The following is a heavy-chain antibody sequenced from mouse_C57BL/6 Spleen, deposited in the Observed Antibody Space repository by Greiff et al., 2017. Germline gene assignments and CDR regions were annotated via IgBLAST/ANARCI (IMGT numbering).Heavy chain of an antibody. CDR2: IDPSDSYT. V-gene: IGHV1-50*01. CDR1: GYTFTSYW. Sequence: QVQLQQPGAELVKPGASVKLSCKASGYTFTSYWMQWVKQRPGQGLEWIGEIDPSDSYTNYNQKFKGKATLTVDTSSSTAYMQLSSLTSEDSAVYYCARKGFFYDGFAYWGQGTLVTVSA. J-gene: IGHJ3*01. D-gene: IGHD2-12*01. CDR3: ARKGFFYDGFAY.